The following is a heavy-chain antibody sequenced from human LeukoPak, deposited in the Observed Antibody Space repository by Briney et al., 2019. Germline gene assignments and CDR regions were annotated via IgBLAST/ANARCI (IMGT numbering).Heavy chain of an antibody. J-gene: IGHJ4*02. CDR1: GFTLTSYA. V-gene: IGHV3-30-3*01. CDR2: ISYDGGNE. CDR3: ARALDKPYDY. Sequence: GRSLRLSCAASGFTLTSYAMHWVRQAPGKGLEWVAVISYDGGNEYYADSVKGRFTISRDNSKNTLYLQMNSLRAEDTAVYCCARALDKPYDYWGQGTLVTVSS.